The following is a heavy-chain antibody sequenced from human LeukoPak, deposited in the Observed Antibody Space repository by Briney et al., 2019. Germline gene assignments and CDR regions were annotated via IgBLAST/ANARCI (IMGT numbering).Heavy chain of an antibody. CDR3: ASSLVVVTAIPFDY. D-gene: IGHD2-21*02. J-gene: IGHJ4*02. CDR1: GYTFTSYY. V-gene: IGHV1-46*01. CDR2: INPSGGST. Sequence: ASVKVSCKASGYTFTSYYMHWVRQAPGQGLEWMGIINPSGGSTSYAQKFQGRVTITADKSTSTAYMELSSLRSEDTAVYYCASSLVVVTAIPFDYWGQGTLVTVSS.